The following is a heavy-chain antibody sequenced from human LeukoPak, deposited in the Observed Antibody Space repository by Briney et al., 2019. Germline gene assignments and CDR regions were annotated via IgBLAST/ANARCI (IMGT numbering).Heavy chain of an antibody. V-gene: IGHV3-30-3*01. D-gene: IGHD3-10*01. CDR2: ISYDGGNK. CDR3: ARDAVLWFGEGYYYYGMDV. Sequence: GGSLRLSCAASGFTFSSYAMHWVRQAPGKGLEWVAIISYDGGNKYYADSVKGRFTISRDNSKNTLYLQMNSLRAEDTAVYYCARDAVLWFGEGYYYYGMDVWGQGTTVTVSS. CDR1: GFTFSSYA. J-gene: IGHJ6*02.